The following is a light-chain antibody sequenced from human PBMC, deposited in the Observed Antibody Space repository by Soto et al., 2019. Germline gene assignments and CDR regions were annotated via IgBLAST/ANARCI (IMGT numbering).Light chain of an antibody. V-gene: IGKV3-20*01. J-gene: IGKJ2*01. CDR1: QSVSSSY. CDR3: QQYGSSYT. Sequence: EIVLTQSPGTLSLSPGERATLSCRARQSVSSSYLAWYQQKPGQAPRLLIYGASSRATGIPDRFSGSGSGTDLTLTISRLEPEDFAVYYCQQYGSSYTFGQGTKLEIK. CDR2: GAS.